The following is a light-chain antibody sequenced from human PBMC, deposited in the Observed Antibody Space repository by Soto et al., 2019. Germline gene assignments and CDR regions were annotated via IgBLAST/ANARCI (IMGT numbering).Light chain of an antibody. J-gene: IGKJ1*01. CDR3: QQFAKSST. CDR1: HNIERW. CDR2: DAT. V-gene: IGKV1-5*01. Sequence: QMTQSPSTLSASVGDRVTITCRASHNIERWMAWYQQKPGRAPSLLIFDATTLHSGVPSRFSGGGSGTEFTLTINGLQRDDFATYYCQQFAKSSTFGQGTTVEIK.